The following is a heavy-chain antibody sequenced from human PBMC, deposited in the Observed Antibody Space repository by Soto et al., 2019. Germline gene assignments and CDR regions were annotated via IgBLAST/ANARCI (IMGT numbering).Heavy chain of an antibody. CDR3: AYSSSSNAFDI. V-gene: IGHV4-39*01. J-gene: IGHJ3*02. D-gene: IGHD6-13*01. CDR2: IYYTGST. Sequence: ETLSLTCTVSGGSISSSSYYWAWIRQPPGKGLEWIGNIYYTGSTYYNPSLKSRVTISVDTSKNQFSLQLSSVTAADTAVYYCAYSSSSNAFDIWGQGTMVTVSS. CDR1: GGSISSSSYY.